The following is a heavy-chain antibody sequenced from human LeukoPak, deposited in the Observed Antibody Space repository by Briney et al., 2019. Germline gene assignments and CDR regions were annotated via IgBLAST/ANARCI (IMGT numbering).Heavy chain of an antibody. CDR2: ISTGSSTT. D-gene: IGHD4-23*01. Sequence: GGSLRLSCSASGFTFSYYSMNWVRQAPGKGLEWVSYISTGSSTTYYADSVKGRFTISRDNVENSLYLQMNSLRDEDTAVYYCARVAAGYSVNYFDYWGQGTLVTVPS. V-gene: IGHV3-48*02. J-gene: IGHJ4*02. CDR1: GFTFSYYS. CDR3: ARVAAGYSVNYFDY.